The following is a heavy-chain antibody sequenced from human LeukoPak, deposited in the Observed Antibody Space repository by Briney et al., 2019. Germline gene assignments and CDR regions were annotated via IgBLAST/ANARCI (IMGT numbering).Heavy chain of an antibody. CDR1: GGSISSSSYY. J-gene: IGHJ4*02. Sequence: SETLSLTCTVSGGSISSSSYYWGWIRQPPGKGLEWIGSIYYSGSTYYNPSLKSRVTISVDTSKNQFSLKLSSVTAADTAVYYCARHQFGGNYWGQGTLVTVSS. D-gene: IGHD3-10*01. CDR2: IYYSGST. CDR3: ARHQFGGNY. V-gene: IGHV4-39*01.